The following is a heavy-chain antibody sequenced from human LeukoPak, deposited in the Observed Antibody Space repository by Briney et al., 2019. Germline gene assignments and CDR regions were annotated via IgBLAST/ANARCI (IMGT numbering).Heavy chain of an antibody. J-gene: IGHJ3*02. CDR3: ARHLKGYCSNGVCSDAFDI. CDR2: IYYSGQT. V-gene: IGHV4-39*01. Sequence: SETLSLTCTVSSGSISSSSSYYWGWIRQPPGKGLEWIGSIYYSGQTYYNPSLKSRVTISVDTSKNQFSLKLSSVTAADTAVYYCARHLKGYCSNGVCSDAFDIWGQGTMVTVSS. D-gene: IGHD2-8*01. CDR1: SGSISSSSSYY.